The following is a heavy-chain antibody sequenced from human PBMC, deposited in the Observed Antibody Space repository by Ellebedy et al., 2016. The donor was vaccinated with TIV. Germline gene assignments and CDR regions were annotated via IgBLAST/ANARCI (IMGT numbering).Heavy chain of an antibody. Sequence: SVKVSXXASGGNFNIHFITWVRQAPGQGLEWMGDIIPMFGTPNYAQKLQGRVSMTTDTSTSTAYMELRSLRSDDTAVYYCARGQMITFGGIIVIPFGDYWGLGTRVTVSS. D-gene: IGHD3-16*02. CDR1: GGNFNIHF. CDR2: IIPMFGTP. J-gene: IGHJ4*02. V-gene: IGHV1-69*05. CDR3: ARGQMITFGGIIVIPFGDY.